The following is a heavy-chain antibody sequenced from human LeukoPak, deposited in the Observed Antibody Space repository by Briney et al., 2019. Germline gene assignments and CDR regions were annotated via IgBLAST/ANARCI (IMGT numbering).Heavy chain of an antibody. J-gene: IGHJ4*02. CDR3: TTIDQDRPAAVAQYYFDY. CDR1: GFTFSNAW. Sequence: PGGSLRLSCAASGFTFSNAWMSWVRQAPGKGLEWVGRIKSKTDGGTTDYAAPVKGRFTISRDDSKNTLYLQMNSLKTEDTAVYYCTTIDQDRPAAVAQYYFDYWGQGTLVTVSS. V-gene: IGHV3-15*01. CDR2: IKSKTDGGTT. D-gene: IGHD6-13*01.